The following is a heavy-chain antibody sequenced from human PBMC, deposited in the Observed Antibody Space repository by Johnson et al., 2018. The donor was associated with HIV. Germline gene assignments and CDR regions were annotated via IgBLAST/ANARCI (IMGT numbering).Heavy chain of an antibody. Sequence: QMQLVESGGGLVKPGGSLRLSCAASRFTFSYYYMSWIRQTPGKGLEWVSYISSSGGTIYYADSVKGRFSISRDNAKNSLYLQMNSLRAEDTAVYYCARDRGYWDAFDIWGQGTMVTVSS. CDR2: ISSSGGTI. CDR1: RFTFSYYY. D-gene: IGHD3-22*01. J-gene: IGHJ3*02. CDR3: ARDRGYWDAFDI. V-gene: IGHV3-11*04.